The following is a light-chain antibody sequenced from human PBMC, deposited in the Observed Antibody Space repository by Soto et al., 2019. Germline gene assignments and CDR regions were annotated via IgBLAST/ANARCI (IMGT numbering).Light chain of an antibody. J-gene: IGLJ1*01. CDR2: DVS. V-gene: IGLV2-11*01. CDR3: CSYAGSYTYV. Sequence: HSALTQPRSVSGSPGQSVTISCTGTSSDVGGYNYVSWYQQHPGKAPKLMIYDVSKRPSGVPDRFSGSKSGNTASLTISGLQAEDEVDYYCCSYAGSYTYVFGTGTKVTVL. CDR1: SSDVGGYNY.